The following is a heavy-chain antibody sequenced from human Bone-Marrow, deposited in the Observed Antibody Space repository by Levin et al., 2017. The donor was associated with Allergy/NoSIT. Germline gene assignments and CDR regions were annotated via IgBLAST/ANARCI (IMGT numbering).Heavy chain of an antibody. CDR3: SGLVGSTTLLDY. V-gene: IGHV3-49*03. D-gene: IGHD1-26*01. Sequence: GESLKISCAGSGFSFAEYTMIWFRQGPGKGLEWVGFMRSTTYGGTTEFAASVKGRFTISRDDSNSIAYLQMKSLKSEDTAVYYCSGLVGSTTLLDYWGRGTLVTVSS. CDR2: MRSTTYGGTT. CDR1: GFSFAEYT. J-gene: IGHJ4*02.